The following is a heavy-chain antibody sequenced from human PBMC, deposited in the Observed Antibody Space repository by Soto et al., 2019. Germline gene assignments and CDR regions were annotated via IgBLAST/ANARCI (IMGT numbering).Heavy chain of an antibody. CDR2: IYYSGST. CDR1: CGSISSGGYY. V-gene: IGHV4-31*03. J-gene: IGHJ1*01. D-gene: IGHD6-19*01. CDR3: ARVVAGAEYFQH. Sequence: PSETLSLTCTVSCGSISSGGYYWSWIRQHPGKGLEWIGYIYYSGSTYYNPSLKSRVTISVDTSKNQFSLKLSSVTAADTAVYYCARVVAGAEYFQHWGQGTLVTVSS.